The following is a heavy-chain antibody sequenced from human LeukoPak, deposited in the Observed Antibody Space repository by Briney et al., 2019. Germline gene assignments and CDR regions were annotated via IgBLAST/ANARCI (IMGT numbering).Heavy chain of an antibody. CDR2: INPDGSET. J-gene: IGHJ4*02. CDR3: LGSADRG. V-gene: IGHV3-7*01. CDR1: GFTFSSHW. Sequence: SGGSLRLSCADSGFTFSSHWMNWARQAPGRGLEWVGNINPDGSETYYVDSMKGRFTISRDNAKDSVYLQMNTLRVEDTAVYYCLGSADRGWGQGTLVTVSS. D-gene: IGHD6-25*01.